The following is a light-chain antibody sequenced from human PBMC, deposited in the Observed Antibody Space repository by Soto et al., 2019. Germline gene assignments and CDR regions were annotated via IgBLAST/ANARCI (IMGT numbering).Light chain of an antibody. CDR2: ATS. V-gene: IGKV3-15*01. CDR1: QSVSSN. J-gene: IGKJ4*01. CDR3: QHYNNWPLT. Sequence: EIVLTQSPVTLSLSPGERATLSCRASQSVSSNLAWYQQKPGQTPRLLIYATSTRATGIPARFSGSGSATEFTLTISSLQSEDFAVYYCQHYNNWPLTFGGGTKVDIK.